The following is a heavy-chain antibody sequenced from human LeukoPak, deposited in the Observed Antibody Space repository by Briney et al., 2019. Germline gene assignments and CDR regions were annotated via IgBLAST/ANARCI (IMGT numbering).Heavy chain of an antibody. CDR3: AKAYDDILTGYSPYFDC. CDR1: GFSFSDYY. D-gene: IGHD3-9*01. J-gene: IGHJ4*01. Sequence: GGSLRLSCAASGFSFSDYYMCWIRQAPGKGLEWVSAISGSGGSTYYADSVKGRFTISRDNSKNTLYLQMNSLRAEDTALYYCAKAYDDILTGYSPYFDCWGHGTLVTVSS. V-gene: IGHV3-23*01. CDR2: ISGSGGST.